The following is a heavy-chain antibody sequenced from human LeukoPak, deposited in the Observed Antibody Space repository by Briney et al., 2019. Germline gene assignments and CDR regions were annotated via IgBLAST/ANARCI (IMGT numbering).Heavy chain of an antibody. V-gene: IGHV1-2*06. Sequence: ASVKVSCKASGYTFTGYYVHWVRQAPGQGLEWMGRINPNSGGTNYAQKFQGRVTMTRDTSISTAYMELSRLRSDDTAVYYCARGRITMVRGVIISYYMDVWGEGTTVTVSS. CDR2: INPNSGGT. CDR3: ARGRITMVRGVIISYYMDV. J-gene: IGHJ6*03. D-gene: IGHD3-10*01. CDR1: GYTFTGYY.